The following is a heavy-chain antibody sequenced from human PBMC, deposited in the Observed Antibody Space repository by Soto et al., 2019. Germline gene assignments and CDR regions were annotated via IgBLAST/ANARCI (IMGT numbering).Heavy chain of an antibody. D-gene: IGHD6-19*01. CDR2: IYYSGST. V-gene: IGHV4-59*01. CDR3: ARGRSSGWYRFDP. J-gene: IGHJ5*02. Sequence: QVQLQESGPGLVKPSETLSLTCTVSGGSISSYYWSWIRQPPGKGLEWIGYIYYSGSTNYNPSLKRRVTISVDTSKNQFSLKLSSVTAADTAVYYCARGRSSGWYRFDPWGQGTLVTVSS. CDR1: GGSISSYY.